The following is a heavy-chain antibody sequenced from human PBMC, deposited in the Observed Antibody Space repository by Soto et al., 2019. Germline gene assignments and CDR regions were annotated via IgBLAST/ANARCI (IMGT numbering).Heavy chain of an antibody. CDR2: IYYSGST. D-gene: IGHD6-13*01. J-gene: IGHJ4*02. V-gene: IGHV4-59*01. CDR3: ARDGSSSTYDF. CDR1: GGSISTYF. Sequence: PSETLSLTCTVSGGSISTYFWSWIRQPPGKGLEWIGDIYYSGSTNYNPSLKSRVTISVDTSKSQFSLKLSSVIAADTAVYYCARDGSSSTYDFWGQGALVTVSS.